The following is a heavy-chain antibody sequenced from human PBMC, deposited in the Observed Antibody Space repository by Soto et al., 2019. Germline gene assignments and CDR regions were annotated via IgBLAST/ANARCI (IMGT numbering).Heavy chain of an antibody. J-gene: IGHJ4*02. CDR1: GGYISSYY. V-gene: IGHV4-59*01. CDR3: ARGGGCSGGSCYPTFDY. CDR2: IYYSGST. Sequence: QVQLQESGPGLVKPSETLSLTCTVSGGYISSYYWSWIRQPPGKGLEWIGYIYYSGSTNYNPSLKSRVTISVDTSKNQFSLKLSSVTAADTAVYYCARGGGCSGGSCYPTFDYWGQGTLVTVSS. D-gene: IGHD2-15*01.